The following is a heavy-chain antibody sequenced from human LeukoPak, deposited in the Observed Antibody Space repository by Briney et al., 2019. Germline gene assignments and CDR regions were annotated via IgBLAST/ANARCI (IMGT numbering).Heavy chain of an antibody. J-gene: IGHJ5*02. D-gene: IGHD2-21*02. Sequence: SETLSLTCTVSGGPISSYYWTWIRQPAGKGPEWIGRIHASGSTNYNPSLKCRVNMSVDTSKNQFSLKLNSVTAADTAVYYCARVTDPRYNWFDPWGQGTLVTVSS. CDR1: GGPISSYY. V-gene: IGHV4-4*07. CDR3: ARVTDPRYNWFDP. CDR2: IHASGST.